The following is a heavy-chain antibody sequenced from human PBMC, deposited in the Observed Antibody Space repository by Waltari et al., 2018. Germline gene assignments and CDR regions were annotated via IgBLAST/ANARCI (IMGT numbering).Heavy chain of an antibody. Sequence: QVRLVQPGAEGKRPGSSVRVSCKAPGGPFSSYANSWVRQAPGQGLEWMGGIIPIFGTANYAQKFQGRVTITTDESTSTAYMELSSLRSEDTAVYYCARVRILGHAFDIWGQGTMVTVSS. V-gene: IGHV1-69*05. CDR1: GGPFSSYA. CDR2: IIPIFGTA. J-gene: IGHJ3*02. CDR3: ARVRILGHAFDI. D-gene: IGHD4-17*01.